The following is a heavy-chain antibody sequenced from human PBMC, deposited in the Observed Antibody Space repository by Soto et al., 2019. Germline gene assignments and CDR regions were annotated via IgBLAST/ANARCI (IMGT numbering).Heavy chain of an antibody. Sequence: SLTMPVTWTVAGGNIINYYWSWIRKTKGKGLEWIGYIYYSGSTNYNPSLKSRVTIPVDTAKNQFSLKLGSVTAAHTAGYYCATDSNVVLDIWGQGTMVTVSS. V-gene: IGHV4-59*01. CDR1: GGNIINYY. D-gene: IGHD3-10*02. CDR3: ATDSNVVLDI. J-gene: IGHJ3*02. CDR2: IYYSGST.